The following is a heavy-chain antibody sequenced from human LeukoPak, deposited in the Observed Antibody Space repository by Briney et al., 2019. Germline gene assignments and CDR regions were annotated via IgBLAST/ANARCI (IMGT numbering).Heavy chain of an antibody. CDR3: ARTSYDFWSGPFDY. CDR2: IYYSGST. V-gene: IGHV4-61*05. D-gene: IGHD3-3*01. CDR1: GGSISSSSYY. J-gene: IGHJ4*02. Sequence: PSETLSLTCTVSGGSISSSSYYWGWIRQPPGKGLEWIGYIYYSGSTNYNPSLKSRVTISVDTSKNQFSLKLSSVTAADTAVYYCARTSYDFWSGPFDYWGQGTLVTVSS.